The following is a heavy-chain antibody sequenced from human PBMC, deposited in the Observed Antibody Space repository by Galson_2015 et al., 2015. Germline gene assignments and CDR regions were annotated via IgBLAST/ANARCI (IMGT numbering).Heavy chain of an antibody. CDR1: GGTFSSYA. Sequence: SVKVSCKASGGTFSSYAISWVRQAPGQGLGWMGGIIPIFGTANYAQKFQGRVTITADESTSTAYMELSSLRSEDTAVYYCARSAWITMVQGALYMDVWGKGTTVTVSS. D-gene: IGHD3-10*01. J-gene: IGHJ6*03. V-gene: IGHV1-69*13. CDR3: ARSAWITMVQGALYMDV. CDR2: IIPIFGTA.